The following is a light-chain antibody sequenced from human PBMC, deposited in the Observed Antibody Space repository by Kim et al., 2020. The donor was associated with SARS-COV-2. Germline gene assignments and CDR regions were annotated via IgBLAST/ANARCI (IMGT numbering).Light chain of an antibody. J-gene: IGLJ2*01. CDR3: SSYAGSNNLV. Sequence: GQSVTHPGSGTSSDVRGYNYVSWYQQHPGKAPRLMIYEVTKRPSGVPDRFSGSQSGNTASLTVSGLQAEDEADYYCSSYAGSNNLVFGGGTQLTVL. CDR2: EVT. V-gene: IGLV2-8*01. CDR1: SSDVRGYNY.